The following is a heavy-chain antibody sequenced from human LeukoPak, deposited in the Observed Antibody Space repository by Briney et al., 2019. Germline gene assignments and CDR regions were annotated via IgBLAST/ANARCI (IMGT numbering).Heavy chain of an antibody. V-gene: IGHV3-48*03. Sequence: PGGSLRLSCAASGFTFSIYEMNWVRQAPGKGLEWVSYISSSGSTIYYADSVKGRFTISRDNAKNSLYLQMNSLRAEDTAVYYCASTTAVAVDFDYWGQGTLVTVSS. CDR3: ASTTAVAVDFDY. CDR2: ISSSGSTI. J-gene: IGHJ4*02. CDR1: GFTFSIYE. D-gene: IGHD6-19*01.